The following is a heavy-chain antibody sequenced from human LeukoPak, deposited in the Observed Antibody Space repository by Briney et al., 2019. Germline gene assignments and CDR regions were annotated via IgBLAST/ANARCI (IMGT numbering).Heavy chain of an antibody. D-gene: IGHD3/OR15-3a*01. J-gene: IGHJ5*02. V-gene: IGHV3-66*03. CDR1: GFTVSDYY. CDR2: IRDSGEA. Sequence: GGSLRLSCAVSGFTVSDYYMSWVRQAPGKGLEWVGLIRDSGEAFYADFARGRFAISRDESENTLYLQMNSLRVEDTAVYFCARDRAANQDWVEFDPWGQGTPVIVSS. CDR3: ARDRAANQDWVEFDP.